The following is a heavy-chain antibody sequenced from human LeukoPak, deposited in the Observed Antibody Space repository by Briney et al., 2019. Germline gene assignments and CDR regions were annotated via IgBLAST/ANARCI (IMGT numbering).Heavy chain of an antibody. CDR1: GCTFSSYG. CDR3: AKDRLQDNWFDP. D-gene: IGHD4-11*01. J-gene: IGHJ5*02. Sequence: GGYLRLSCAASGCTFSSYGMHWVRQAPGKGLEWVAVISYDGSNKYYADSVKGRFTISRDNSKNTLYLQMNSLRAEDTAVYYCAKDRLQDNWFDPWGQGTLVTVSS. V-gene: IGHV3-30*18. CDR2: ISYDGSNK.